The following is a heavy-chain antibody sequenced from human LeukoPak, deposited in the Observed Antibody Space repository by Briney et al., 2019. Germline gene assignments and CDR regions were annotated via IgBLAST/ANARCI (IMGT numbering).Heavy chain of an antibody. CDR1: GFTVSSNY. D-gene: IGHD3-16*01. CDR3: VGSLWGYQFDY. CDR2: IYNTGAT. Sequence: GGSLRLSCAASGFTVSSNYMSWVRHAPEKGLEWVSVIYNTGATYYADSVKGRFTISRDNSKNTVDLQMNSLRTEDTAVYYCVGSLWGYQFDYWGQGALVTVPS. V-gene: IGHV3-66*02. J-gene: IGHJ4*02.